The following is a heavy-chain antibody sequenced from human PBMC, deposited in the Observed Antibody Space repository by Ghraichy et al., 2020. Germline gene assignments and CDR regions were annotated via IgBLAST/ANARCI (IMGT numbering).Heavy chain of an antibody. V-gene: IGHV4-34*01. J-gene: IGHJ6*02. D-gene: IGHD6-25*01. CDR3: ARSGQYYYYYYGMDV. CDR1: GGSFSGYY. CDR2: INHSGST. Sequence: SETLSLTCAVYGGSFSGYYWSWIRQPPGKGLEWIGEINHSGSTNYNPSLKSRVTISVDTSKNQFSLKLSSVTAADTAVYYCARSGQYYYYYYGMDVWGQGTTVTVSS.